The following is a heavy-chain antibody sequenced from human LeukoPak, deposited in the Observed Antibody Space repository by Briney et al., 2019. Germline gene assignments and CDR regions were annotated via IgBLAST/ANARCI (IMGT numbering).Heavy chain of an antibody. CDR3: ARRAGGNGVFDY. Sequence: PSETLSLTCTVSGGSISSSSYYWGWIRQPPGKGLEWIGSIYYSGSTYYNPSLKSRVTISVDTSKNQFSLKLSSVTAADTAVYYCARRAGGNGVFDYWGQGTLATVSS. CDR2: IYYSGST. CDR1: GGSISSSSYY. J-gene: IGHJ4*02. D-gene: IGHD4-23*01. V-gene: IGHV4-39*01.